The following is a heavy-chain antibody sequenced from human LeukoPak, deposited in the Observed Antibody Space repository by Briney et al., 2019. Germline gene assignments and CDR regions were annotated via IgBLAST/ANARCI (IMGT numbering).Heavy chain of an antibody. CDR3: AKGDRHDAFDI. CDR1: GFTFSSYS. V-gene: IGHV3-21*04. CDR2: ISSSSSYI. Sequence: GGSLRLSCAASGFTFSSYSMNWVRQAPGKGLEWVSSISSSSSYIYYADSVKGRFTISRDNSKNTLYLQMNSLRAEDTAVYYCAKGDRHDAFDIWGQGTMVTVSS. J-gene: IGHJ3*02.